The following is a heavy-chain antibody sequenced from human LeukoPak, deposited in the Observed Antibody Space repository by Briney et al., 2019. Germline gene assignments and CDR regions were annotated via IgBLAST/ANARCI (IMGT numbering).Heavy chain of an antibody. CDR1: GFTVSSNY. CDR3: AKGPAVAGKHYYYYMDV. D-gene: IGHD6-19*01. V-gene: IGHV3-53*01. J-gene: IGHJ6*03. Sequence: PGGSLRLSCAVSGFTVSSNYMSWVRQAPGKGLEWVSVIYSGGSTYYADSVKGRFTISRDNSKNTLYLQMNSLRAEDTAVYYCAKGPAVAGKHYYYYMDVWGKGTTVTVSS. CDR2: IYSGGST.